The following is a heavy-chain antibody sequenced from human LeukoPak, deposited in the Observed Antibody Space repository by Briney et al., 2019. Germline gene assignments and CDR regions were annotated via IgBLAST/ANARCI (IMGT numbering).Heavy chain of an antibody. J-gene: IGHJ5*02. CDR3: ARHMNDFWSGYSRFDP. Sequence: PSETLSLTGTVSGGSISSYYWSWIRQPPGKGLEWIGYIYYSGSTNYNPSLKSRVTISVDTSKNQFSLKLSSVTAADTAVYYCARHMNDFWSGYSRFDPWGQGTLVTVSS. V-gene: IGHV4-59*08. D-gene: IGHD3-3*01. CDR1: GGSISSYY. CDR2: IYYSGST.